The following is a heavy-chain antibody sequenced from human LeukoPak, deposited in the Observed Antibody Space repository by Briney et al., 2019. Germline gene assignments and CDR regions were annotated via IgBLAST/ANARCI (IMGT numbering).Heavy chain of an antibody. J-gene: IGHJ6*03. Sequence: GGSLRLSCAASGFTFSSYWMHWVRQAPGKGLVWVSRINSDGSSTSYADSVKGRFTISRDNAKNTLYLQMNSLRAEDTAVYYCARGVDWLYYKDVWGKGTTVTVSS. CDR3: ARGVDWLYYKDV. D-gene: IGHD3-9*01. V-gene: IGHV3-74*01. CDR2: INSDGSST. CDR1: GFTFSSYW.